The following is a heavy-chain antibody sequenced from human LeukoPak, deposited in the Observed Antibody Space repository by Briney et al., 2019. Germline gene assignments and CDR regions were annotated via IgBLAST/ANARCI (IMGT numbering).Heavy chain of an antibody. CDR1: GYTFTSYG. V-gene: IGHV1-18*01. D-gene: IGHD2-15*01. J-gene: IGHJ4*02. CDR3: SRSGPGSCGGGSCYSNY. CDR2: ISAYNGNT. Sequence: GASVKVSCKASGYTFTSYGISWVRQAPGQGLEWMGWISAYNGNTNYAQKLQGRITMTTDTSTNTAYMELRSLRSDDTAVYYCSRSGPGSCGGGSCYSNYWGQGTLVTVSS.